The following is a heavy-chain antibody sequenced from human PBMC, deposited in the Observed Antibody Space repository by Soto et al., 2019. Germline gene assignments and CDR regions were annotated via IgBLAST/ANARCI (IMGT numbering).Heavy chain of an antibody. D-gene: IGHD3-22*01. J-gene: IGHJ4*02. Sequence: GGSLRLSYEASGFSFSTYSMNWVRQAPGKGLEWVSYISSSSSTIFYTDSVRGRFTVSRDNAKNSLYLQMNSLRAEDTAVYYCARPRYYYDSSWPPAYWGQGT. CDR2: ISSSSSTI. CDR1: GFSFSTYS. V-gene: IGHV3-48*01. CDR3: ARPRYYYDSSWPPAY.